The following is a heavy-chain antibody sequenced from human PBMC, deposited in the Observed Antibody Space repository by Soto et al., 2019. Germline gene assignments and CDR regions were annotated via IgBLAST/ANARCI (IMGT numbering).Heavy chain of an antibody. CDR1: GFSLSTGGVG. D-gene: IGHD2-21*01. J-gene: IGHJ4*02. CDR2: SYWDDDK. Sequence: QITLKESGPTLVKPTQTLTLTCTFSGFSLSTGGVGVAWIRQCPGKALEWLAVSYWDDDKRYSPSLKKRVTITKDTSKNQVVFTMTNMDPVDTATYYCAHTPFFGDKLDYWGQGTLVTVSS. CDR3: AHTPFFGDKLDY. V-gene: IGHV2-5*02.